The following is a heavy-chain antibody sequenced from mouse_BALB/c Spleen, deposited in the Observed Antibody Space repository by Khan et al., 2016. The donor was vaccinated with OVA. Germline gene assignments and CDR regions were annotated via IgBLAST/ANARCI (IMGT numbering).Heavy chain of an antibody. Sequence: EVELVESGGGLVQPGGSLKLSCAASGFTFSSYGMSWVRQTPDKRLELVATINSNGGSTYYPDSVKGRFTISRDNAKNTLYLQMSSLKSEDTAMSYCAREYYGYDGPCAYWGQGTLVTVSA. CDR2: INSNGGST. CDR1: GFTFSSYG. D-gene: IGHD2-2*01. V-gene: IGHV5-6-3*01. J-gene: IGHJ3*01. CDR3: AREYYGYDGPCAY.